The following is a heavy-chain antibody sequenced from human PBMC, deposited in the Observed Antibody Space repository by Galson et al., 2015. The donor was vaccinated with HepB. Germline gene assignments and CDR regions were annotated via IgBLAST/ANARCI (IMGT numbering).Heavy chain of an antibody. J-gene: IGHJ4*02. V-gene: IGHV3-30-3*01. Sequence: SLRLSCAASGFTFSSYAMHWVRQAPGKGLEWVAVISYDGSNKYYADSVKGRFTISRDNSKNTLYLQMNSLRAEDTAVYYCASHLIAVAGTDDYWGQGTLVTVSS. CDR3: ASHLIAVAGTDDY. D-gene: IGHD6-19*01. CDR1: GFTFSSYA. CDR2: ISYDGSNK.